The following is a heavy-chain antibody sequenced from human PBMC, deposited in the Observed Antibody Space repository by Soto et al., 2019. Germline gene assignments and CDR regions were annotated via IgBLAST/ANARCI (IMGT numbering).Heavy chain of an antibody. CDR3: AKADGEQWLIPHLDN. V-gene: IGHV3-23*01. Sequence: QLGGSLRLSCEASGFNFKEFAMGWVRQAPGEGLEWVSGISCCGGSTFYADSVKGRFSLARDDSKNTLSLQLNSLRVEDTAHYYCAKADGEQWLIPHLDNWGQGTQVTVSS. CDR1: GFNFKEFA. CDR2: ISCCGGST. J-gene: IGHJ1*01. D-gene: IGHD6-19*01.